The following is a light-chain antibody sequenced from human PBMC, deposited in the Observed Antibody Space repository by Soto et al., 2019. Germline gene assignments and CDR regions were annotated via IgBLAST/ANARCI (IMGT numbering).Light chain of an antibody. CDR1: QTINHW. CDR2: KTS. J-gene: IGKJ1*01. CDR3: QQYNTYPWT. Sequence: DVQMTQSPSTLSASVGDRVTITCRASQTINHWLAWYQQRPGKAPTFLIYKTSTLETGVPSRFSGSGSGTEFTLTISSLQPEDFAIYYCQQYNTYPWTFGQGTRVEIK. V-gene: IGKV1-5*03.